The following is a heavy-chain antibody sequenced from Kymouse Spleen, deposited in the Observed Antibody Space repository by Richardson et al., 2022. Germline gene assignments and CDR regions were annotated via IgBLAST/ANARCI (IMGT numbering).Heavy chain of an antibody. CDR2: IKSKTDGGTT. CDR1: GFTFSNAW. J-gene: IGHJ3*02. D-gene: IGHD1-26*01. V-gene: IGHV3-15*01. Sequence: EVQLVESGGGLVKPGGSLRLSCAASGFTFSNAWMSWVRQAPGKGLEWVGRIKSKTDGGTTDYAAPVKGRFTISRDDSKNTLYLQMNSLKTEDTAVYYCTTARYSGSYSAFDIWGQGTMVTVSS. CDR3: TTARYSGSYSAFDI.